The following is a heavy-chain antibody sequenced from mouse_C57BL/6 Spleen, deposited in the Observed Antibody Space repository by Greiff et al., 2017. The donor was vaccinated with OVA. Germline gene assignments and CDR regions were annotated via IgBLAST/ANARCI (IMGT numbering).Heavy chain of an antibody. Sequence: QVQLQQSGPELVKPGASVKISCKASGYAFSSSWMNWVKQRPGKGLEWIGRIYPGDGDTNYNGKFKGKATLTADKSSSTAYMQLSSLTSEDSAVYFCASDGYYAYYYAMDYWGQGTSVTVSS. CDR3: ASDGYYAYYYAMDY. CDR2: IYPGDGDT. V-gene: IGHV1-82*01. D-gene: IGHD2-3*01. CDR1: GYAFSSSW. J-gene: IGHJ4*01.